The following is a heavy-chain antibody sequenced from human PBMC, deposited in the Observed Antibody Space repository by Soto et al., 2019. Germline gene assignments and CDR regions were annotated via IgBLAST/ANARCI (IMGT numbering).Heavy chain of an antibody. J-gene: IGHJ1*01. CDR3: ASYNFGVSFDN. Sequence: SATLSLTCAVYGGSFSGYYWSWIRQPPGQGLEWIGEINHSGSTNYNPSLKSRVTMSVDTSKKQFSLKLSSVTAADTAVDYCASYNFGVSFDNRGQGPLVTVSS. V-gene: IGHV4-34*01. CDR1: GGSFSGYY. CDR2: INHSGST. D-gene: IGHD3-3*01.